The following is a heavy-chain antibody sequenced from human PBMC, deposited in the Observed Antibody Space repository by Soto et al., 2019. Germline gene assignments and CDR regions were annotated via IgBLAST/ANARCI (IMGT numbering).Heavy chain of an antibody. CDR2: ISGSGTTI. J-gene: IGHJ5*02. CDR3: ARGSYYSNYVPNWFDP. Sequence: GGSLRLSCAASGFTFISHEMIWVRQAPGKGLEWVSYISGSGTTIYYADSVQGRFTISRDNAKNSLYLQMNSLRVEDTAVYYCARGSYYSNYVPNWFDPWGQGTLVTVSS. CDR1: GFTFISHE. D-gene: IGHD4-4*01. V-gene: IGHV3-48*03.